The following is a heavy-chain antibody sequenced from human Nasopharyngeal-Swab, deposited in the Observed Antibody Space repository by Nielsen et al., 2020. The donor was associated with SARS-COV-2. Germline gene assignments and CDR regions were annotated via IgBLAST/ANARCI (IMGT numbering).Heavy chain of an antibody. J-gene: IGHJ4*02. D-gene: IGHD3-22*01. CDR3: ARRSQYYYDSSVHLDY. CDR1: GYSFTSYW. Sequence: GESLKISCKGSGYSFTSYWIGWVHQMPGKGLEWMGIIDPGDSDARFSPSFQGQVTISVDKSISTAYLQWSSLKASDTAIYYCARRSQYYYDSSVHLDYWGQGTLVTVSS. CDR2: IDPGDSDA. V-gene: IGHV5-51*07.